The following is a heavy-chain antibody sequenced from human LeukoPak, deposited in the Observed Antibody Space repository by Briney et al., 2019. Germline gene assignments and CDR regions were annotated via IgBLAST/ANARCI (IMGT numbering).Heavy chain of an antibody. D-gene: IGHD2-15*01. Sequence: PSGTLSLTCAVSGGSISSSNWWSWVRQPPGKGLEWIGEIYHSGSTNYNPSLKSRVTISVDKSKNQFSLKLSSVTAADTAVYYCARGAGGHCSGGNCYARGGFDHWGQGTLVTVSS. CDR1: GGSISSSNW. CDR3: ARGAGGHCSGGNCYARGGFDH. J-gene: IGHJ4*02. CDR2: IYHSGST. V-gene: IGHV4-4*02.